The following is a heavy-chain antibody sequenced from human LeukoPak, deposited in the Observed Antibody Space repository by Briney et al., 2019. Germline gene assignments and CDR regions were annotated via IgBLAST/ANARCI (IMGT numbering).Heavy chain of an antibody. V-gene: IGHV3-66*02. D-gene: IGHD5-12*01. CDR1: GFNFDDYG. CDR2: ISSGGTP. J-gene: IGHJ4*02. Sequence: PGGSLRLSCAASGFNFDDYGMTWVRQAPGRGLEWVSVISSGGTPYYADSVKGRFTISRDSSENTLYLQMHSLRAEDTAVYYCARGGAGYAFDYWGQGTLVTVSS. CDR3: ARGGAGYAFDY.